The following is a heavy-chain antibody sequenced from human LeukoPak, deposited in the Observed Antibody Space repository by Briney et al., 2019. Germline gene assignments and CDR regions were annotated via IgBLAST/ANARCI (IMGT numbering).Heavy chain of an antibody. V-gene: IGHV3-73*01. D-gene: IGHD2-21*02. CDR3: TRLGGDPASDDAFDI. CDR2: IRSKANSYAT. CDR1: GFTFSGSA. Sequence: GGSLRLSCAASGFTFSGSAMHWVRQASGKGLEWVGRIRSKANSYATAYAASVKGRFTISRDDSKNTAYLQMNSLKTEDTAVYYCTRLGGDPASDDAFDIWGQGTMVTVSS. J-gene: IGHJ3*02.